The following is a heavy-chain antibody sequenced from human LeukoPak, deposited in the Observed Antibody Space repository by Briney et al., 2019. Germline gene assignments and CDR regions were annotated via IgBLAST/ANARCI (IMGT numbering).Heavy chain of an antibody. J-gene: IGHJ4*02. CDR1: GFTFSSYW. Sequence: GGSLRLSCAASGFTFSSYWMNWVRQAPGKGLVWVSRIASDGSSTTYADSVKGRFTISRDNSKDTLFLQMHSLRPGDTAVYYCVREDTPATANYWGQGTLVTISS. D-gene: IGHD2-21*02. CDR2: IASDGSST. CDR3: VREDTPATANY. V-gene: IGHV3-74*01.